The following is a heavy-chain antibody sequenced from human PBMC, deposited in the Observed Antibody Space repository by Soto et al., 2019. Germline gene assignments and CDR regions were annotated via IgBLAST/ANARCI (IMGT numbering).Heavy chain of an antibody. Sequence: QVQLQQWGAGLLKPSETLSLTCAVYGGSFSGYYWSWIRQPPGKGLEWIGEINHSGSTNYTPSLKSRVTISVDTSKNQFSLKLSSVTAADTAVYYCARGYYYDSSGYYRRGYGMDVWGHGTTVTVS. D-gene: IGHD3-22*01. CDR2: INHSGST. CDR3: ARGYYYDSSGYYRRGYGMDV. V-gene: IGHV4-34*01. CDR1: GGSFSGYY. J-gene: IGHJ6*02.